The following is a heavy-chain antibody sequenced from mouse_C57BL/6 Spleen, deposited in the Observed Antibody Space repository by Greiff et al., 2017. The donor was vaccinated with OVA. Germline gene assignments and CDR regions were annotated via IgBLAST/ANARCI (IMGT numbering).Heavy chain of an antibody. CDR3: ARGYGNYDYFDY. Sequence: EVQLVESGGGLVKPGGSLKLSCAASGFTFSSYAMSWVRQTPEKRLEWVATISDGGSYTYYPDNVKGRFTISRDNAKNNLYLQMSHLKSEDTAMYYCARGYGNYDYFDYWGQGTTLTVSS. V-gene: IGHV5-4*01. D-gene: IGHD2-1*01. CDR2: ISDGGSYT. CDR1: GFTFSSYA. J-gene: IGHJ2*01.